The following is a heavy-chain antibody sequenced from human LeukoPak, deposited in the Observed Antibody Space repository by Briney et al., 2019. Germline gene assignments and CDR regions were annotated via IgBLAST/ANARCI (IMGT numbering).Heavy chain of an antibody. CDR1: GFTVSSNY. D-gene: IGHD6-13*01. Sequence: PGGSLRLSCAASGFTVSSNYMSWVRQAPGKGLEWASVIYSGGSTYYADSVKGRFTISRDNSKNTLYLQMNSLRAEDTAVYYCARDLASGIAAAGIWGQGTMVTVSS. V-gene: IGHV3-53*01. CDR3: ARDLASGIAAAGI. J-gene: IGHJ3*02. CDR2: IYSGGST.